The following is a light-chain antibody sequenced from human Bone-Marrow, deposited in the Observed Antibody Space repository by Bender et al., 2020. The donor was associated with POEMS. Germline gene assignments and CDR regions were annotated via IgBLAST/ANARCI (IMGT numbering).Light chain of an antibody. Sequence: QSALTQPASVSGSPGQSITISCTGTSSDVGTYRLVSWYQQYPGEAPKLLIFEGNRRPSGVSARFSGSKSGNTASLIISGLQAEDEALYYCCSFAVSSPYVFGTGTTVTVL. CDR3: CSFAVSSPYV. J-gene: IGLJ1*01. V-gene: IGLV2-23*01. CDR1: SSDVGTYRL. CDR2: EGN.